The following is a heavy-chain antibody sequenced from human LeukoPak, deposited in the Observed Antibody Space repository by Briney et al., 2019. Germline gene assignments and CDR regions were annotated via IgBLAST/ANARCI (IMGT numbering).Heavy chain of an antibody. CDR1: GGSVSSGSYY. V-gene: IGHV4-61*01. D-gene: IGHD3-9*01. CDR2: IYYSGST. Sequence: TSETLSLTCTVSGGSVSSGSYYWSWIRQPPGKGLEWIGYIYYSGSTNNNPSLKSRVTISVDTSKNQFSLKLSSVTAADTAVYYCARGEYYDILTEDYWGQGTLVTVSS. CDR3: ARGEYYDILTEDY. J-gene: IGHJ4*02.